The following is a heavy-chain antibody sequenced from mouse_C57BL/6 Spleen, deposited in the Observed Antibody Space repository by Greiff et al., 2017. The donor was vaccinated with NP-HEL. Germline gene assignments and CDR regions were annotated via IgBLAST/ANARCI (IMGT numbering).Heavy chain of an antibody. J-gene: IGHJ1*03. V-gene: IGHV1-50*01. CDR1: GYTFTSYW. CDR3: ARFDYDGWYFDV. Sequence: QVQLQQPGAELVKPGASVKLSCKASGYTFTSYWMQWVKQRPGQGLEWIGEIDPSDSYTNYNQKFKGKATLTVDTSSSTAYMQLSSLTSEDSAVYYCARFDYDGWYFDVWGTGTTVTVSS. D-gene: IGHD2-4*01. CDR2: IDPSDSYT.